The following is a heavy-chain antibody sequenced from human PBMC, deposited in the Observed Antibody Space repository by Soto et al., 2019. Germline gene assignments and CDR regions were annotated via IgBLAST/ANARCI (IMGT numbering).Heavy chain of an antibody. V-gene: IGHV1-46*01. CDR1: GYTFTSYY. D-gene: IGHD6-19*01. Sequence: ASVKVSCKASGYTFTSYYMHWVRQDPGQGLEWMGIINPSGGSTSYAQKFQGRVTMTRDTSTSTVYMELSSLRSEDTAVYYCARDMEAVAGTVYFDYWGQGTLVTVSS. J-gene: IGHJ4*02. CDR3: ARDMEAVAGTVYFDY. CDR2: INPSGGST.